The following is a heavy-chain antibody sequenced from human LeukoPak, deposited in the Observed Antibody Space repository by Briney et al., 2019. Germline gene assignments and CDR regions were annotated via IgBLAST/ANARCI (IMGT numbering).Heavy chain of an antibody. CDR1: GFTFSSYV. CDR3: AKDWVVRGVISY. J-gene: IGHJ4*02. CDR2: ISYDGNNK. D-gene: IGHD3-10*01. Sequence: GRSLRLSCAASGFTFSSYVMHWVRQAPGKGLEWVAGISYDGNNKYHAESVKGRFTISRDNSKNTLYLQMNSLRAEDTAVYYCAKDWVVRGVISYWGQGTLVTVSS. V-gene: IGHV3-30*18.